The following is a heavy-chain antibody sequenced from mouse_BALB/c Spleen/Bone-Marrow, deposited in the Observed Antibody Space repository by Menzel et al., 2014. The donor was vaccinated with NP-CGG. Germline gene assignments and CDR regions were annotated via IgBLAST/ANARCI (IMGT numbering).Heavy chain of an antibody. Sequence: EVKLQESGPSLVKPSQTLSLTCSVTGDSITGGYWHWIRKLPGNKLECMGYISYRGTTYYNPSLKSRISITRDTSKNQYYLEFNSVAAEDTATYYCARTGFFDVWGAGTTVTVSS. CDR1: GDSITGGY. V-gene: IGHV3-8*02. CDR3: ARTGFFDV. CDR2: ISYRGTT. J-gene: IGHJ1*01.